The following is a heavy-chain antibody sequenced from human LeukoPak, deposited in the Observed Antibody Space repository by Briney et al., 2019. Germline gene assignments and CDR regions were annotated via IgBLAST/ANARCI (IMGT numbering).Heavy chain of an antibody. D-gene: IGHD3-22*01. CDR1: GFTFSSYN. CDR3: AKDPARPYDSSGYYSDY. V-gene: IGHV3-21*04. CDR2: ISTSNSYI. J-gene: IGHJ4*02. Sequence: PWGSLRLSCAGSGFTFSSYNMNWVRQAPGKGLEWVSSISTSNSYIYYADSVKGRFTISRDNSKNTLYLQMNSLRAEDTAIYYCAKDPARPYDSSGYYSDYWGQGTLVTVSS.